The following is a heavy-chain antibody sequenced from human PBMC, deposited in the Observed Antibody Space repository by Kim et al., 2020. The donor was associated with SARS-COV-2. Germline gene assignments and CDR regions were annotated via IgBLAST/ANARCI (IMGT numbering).Heavy chain of an antibody. V-gene: IGHV1-69*13. CDR2: IITFFGTP. D-gene: IGHD3-16*02. J-gene: IGHJ5*01. CDR1: GGTFNTLG. Sequence: SVKVSCKASGGTFNTLGISWVRQAPGQGLEWMGGIITFFGTPNYAHKFQGRVTVTADESTSTVYMELSSLRSEDTAVYYCARDGDYDDVWGSHRPVWFDSWGQGTLVTVSS. CDR3: ARDGDYDDVWGSHRPVWFDS.